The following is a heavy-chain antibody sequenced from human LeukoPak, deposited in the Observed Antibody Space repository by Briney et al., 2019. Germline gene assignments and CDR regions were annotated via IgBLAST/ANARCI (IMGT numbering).Heavy chain of an antibody. D-gene: IGHD1-14*01. CDR3: ANAEDHLGPTDY. J-gene: IGHJ4*02. V-gene: IGHV3-30*02. CDR2: IRYDGSNK. CDR1: GFTFSSYG. Sequence: GGSLRLSCAASGFTFSSYGMHWVRQAPGKGLEWVAFIRYDGSNKYYADSVKGRFTISRDNSKNTLYLQMNSLRAEDTAVYYCANAEDHLGPTDYWGQGTLVTVSS.